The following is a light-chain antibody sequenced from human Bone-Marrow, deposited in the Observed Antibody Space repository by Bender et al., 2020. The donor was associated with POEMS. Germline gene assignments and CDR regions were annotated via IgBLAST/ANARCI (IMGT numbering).Light chain of an antibody. CDR3: CSSTQSDSFV. J-gene: IGLJ1*01. CDR2: EGA. CDR1: GSDIGSHNL. Sequence: QSALTQPASVSGSPGQSITISCAGSGSDIGSHNLVSWYQQQSGKAPKLIIYEGAKRPSGVSTRFSASKSGNAASLTISGLQVEDEGDYYCCSSTQSDSFVFGSGTKVTVL. V-gene: IGLV2-23*01.